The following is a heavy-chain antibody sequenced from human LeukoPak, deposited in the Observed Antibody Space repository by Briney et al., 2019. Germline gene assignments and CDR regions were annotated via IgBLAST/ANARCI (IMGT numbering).Heavy chain of an antibody. CDR2: IKQDGSEK. Sequence: GGSLRLSCAASGFTFSSYWMSWVRQATGKGLEWVANIKQDGSEKYYVDSVKGRFTVSRDNAKNSLYLQMNSLRAEDTAVYYCARDLIYCAGDCYDYWGQGTLVTVSS. D-gene: IGHD2-21*01. V-gene: IGHV3-7*01. CDR3: ARDLIYCAGDCYDY. J-gene: IGHJ4*02. CDR1: GFTFSSYW.